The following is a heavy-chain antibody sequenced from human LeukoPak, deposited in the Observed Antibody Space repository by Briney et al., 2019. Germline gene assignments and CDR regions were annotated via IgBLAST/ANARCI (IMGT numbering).Heavy chain of an antibody. V-gene: IGHV1-2*06. Sequence: ASVKVSCKASGYTFTGYYMHWVRQAPGQGLEWMGRINPNNGGTNYAQKFQGRVTMTRDTSISTAYMELSRLRSDDTAVYYCAREYSSGIPEYWGQGTLVTVSS. CDR1: GYTFTGYY. CDR2: INPNNGGT. CDR3: AREYSSGIPEY. J-gene: IGHJ4*02. D-gene: IGHD6-19*01.